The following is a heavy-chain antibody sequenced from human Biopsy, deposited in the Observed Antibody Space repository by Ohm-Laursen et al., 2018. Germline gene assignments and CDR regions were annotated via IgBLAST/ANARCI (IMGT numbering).Heavy chain of an antibody. CDR1: GGSFNGYF. D-gene: IGHD6-13*01. Sequence: TLSLTCAVYGGSFNGYFWSWIRQPPGKGLEWIGDITQSGSTNYSPSLKSRVTISVDTAKKQFSLSLRSVTAADTAVYYCARVPLPGIGAAYQGRFLYGMDVWAKGPRSPSP. CDR2: ITQSGST. V-gene: IGHV4-34*01. J-gene: IGHJ6*02. CDR3: ARVPLPGIGAAYQGRFLYGMDV.